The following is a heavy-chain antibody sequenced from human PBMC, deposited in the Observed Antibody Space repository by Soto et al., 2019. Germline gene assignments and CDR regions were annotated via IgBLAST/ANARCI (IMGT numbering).Heavy chain of an antibody. D-gene: IGHD2-2*01. V-gene: IGHV1-3*01. J-gene: IGHJ6*02. CDR1: GYSFTSYA. CDR2: INAGNGNT. Sequence: QVQLVQSGAEVKKPGASVKVSCKASGYSFTSYAMHWVRQAPGQRLEWMGWINAGNGNTKYSQKFQGRVTITRDTSASTAYMELSSLRSEDTAVYYCARVSCSSTSCYYYYGMDVWGQGTTVTVSS. CDR3: ARVSCSSTSCYYYYGMDV.